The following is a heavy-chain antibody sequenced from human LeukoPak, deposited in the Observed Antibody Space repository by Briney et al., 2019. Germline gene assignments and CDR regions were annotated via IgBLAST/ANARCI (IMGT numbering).Heavy chain of an antibody. CDR1: GFTFSSYA. CDR3: ARDWGHIVVVTAILSSYFDL. Sequence: GGSLRLSCAASGFTFSSYAMHWVRQAPGKGLEWVAVIPYDGSNKYYADSVKGRFTISRDNSKNTLYLQMNSLRAEDTAVYYCARDWGHIVVVTAILSSYFDLWGRGTLVTVSS. J-gene: IGHJ2*01. V-gene: IGHV3-30-3*01. D-gene: IGHD2-21*02. CDR2: IPYDGSNK.